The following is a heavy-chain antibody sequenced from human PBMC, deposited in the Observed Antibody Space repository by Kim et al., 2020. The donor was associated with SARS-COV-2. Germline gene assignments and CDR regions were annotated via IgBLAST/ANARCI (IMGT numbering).Heavy chain of an antibody. D-gene: IGHD1-26*01. J-gene: IGHJ4*02. Sequence: SVKGRFTISRDNAKNSLYLQMNSLRAEDTALYYCAKDNSKWELLETTYDYWGQGTLVTVSS. V-gene: IGHV3-9*01. CDR3: AKDNSKWELLETTYDY.